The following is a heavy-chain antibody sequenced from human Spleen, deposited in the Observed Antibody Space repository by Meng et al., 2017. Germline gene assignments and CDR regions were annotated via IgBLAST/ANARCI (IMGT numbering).Heavy chain of an antibody. D-gene: IGHD3-22*01. Sequence: GSLRLSCAVYGGSFSGYYWSWIRQPPGKGLEWIGEINHSGSTNYNPSLKSRVTISVDTSKNQFSLKLSSVTAADTAVYYCARGAVPYDSSGYYYYYGMDVWGQGTTVTVSS. CDR1: GGSFSGYY. V-gene: IGHV4-34*01. CDR2: INHSGST. J-gene: IGHJ6*02. CDR3: ARGAVPYDSSGYYYYYGMDV.